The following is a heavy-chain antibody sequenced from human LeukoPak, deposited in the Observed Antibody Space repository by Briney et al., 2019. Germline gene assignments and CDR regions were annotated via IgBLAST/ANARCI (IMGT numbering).Heavy chain of an antibody. D-gene: IGHD3-10*01. CDR3: ARCLGGYYYYYFDY. J-gene: IGHJ4*02. CDR1: GGSISSGGYY. CDR2: IYYSGST. Sequence: SETLSLTCSVSGGSISSGGYYWSWIRQHPGKGLEWIGYIYYSGSTYYNPSLKSRVTISVDTSKNQFSLKLSSVTAADTAVYYCARCLGGYYYYYFDYWGQGTLVTVSS. V-gene: IGHV4-31*03.